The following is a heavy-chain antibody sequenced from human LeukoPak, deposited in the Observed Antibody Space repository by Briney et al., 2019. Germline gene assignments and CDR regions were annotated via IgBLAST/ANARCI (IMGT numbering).Heavy chain of an antibody. Sequence: GGSLRLSCAASGFTFSNYAMSWVRQAPGKGLEWVSTICGSCGNTHYADSVKGRFTISRDNSKNTLYLQMSSLGAEDTAVYYCTKDVGVVMFDYWGQGTLVTVSS. D-gene: IGHD3-3*01. V-gene: IGHV3-23*01. J-gene: IGHJ4*02. CDR3: TKDVGVVMFDY. CDR2: ICGSCGNT. CDR1: GFTFSNYA.